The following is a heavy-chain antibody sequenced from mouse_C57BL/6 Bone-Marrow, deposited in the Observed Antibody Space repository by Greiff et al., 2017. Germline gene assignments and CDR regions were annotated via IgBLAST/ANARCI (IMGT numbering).Heavy chain of an antibody. D-gene: IGHD2-4*01. CDR1: GYTFTDYE. J-gene: IGHJ3*01. Sequence: QVQLQQSGAELVRPGASVTLSCKASGYTFTDYEMHWVKQTPVHGLEWIGAIDPETGGTAYNQKFKGKAILTADKSSSTAYMELRSLTSEDSAVYYCTRGIYYDRPFAYWGQGGLVTVSA. CDR2: IDPETGGT. CDR3: TRGIYYDRPFAY. V-gene: IGHV1-15*01.